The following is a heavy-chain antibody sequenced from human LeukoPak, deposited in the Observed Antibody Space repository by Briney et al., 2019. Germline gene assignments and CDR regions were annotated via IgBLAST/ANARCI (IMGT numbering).Heavy chain of an antibody. CDR2: ISAYNGNT. D-gene: IGHD2-21*01. CDR1: GYTFTSYG. J-gene: IGHJ5*02. Sequence: ASVKVSCKASGYTFTSYGISWVRQAPGQGLEWMGWISAYNGNTNYAQKLQGRATMTTDTSTSTAYMELRSLRSDDTAVYYCARGPIAGSSGFEFDPWGQGTLVTVSS. CDR3: ARGPIAGSSGFEFDP. V-gene: IGHV1-18*01.